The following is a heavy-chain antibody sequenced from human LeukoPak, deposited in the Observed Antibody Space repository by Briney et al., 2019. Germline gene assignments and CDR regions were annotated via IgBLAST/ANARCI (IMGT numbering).Heavy chain of an antibody. J-gene: IGHJ3*02. CDR2: ISSSSTYI. D-gene: IGHD3-9*01. CDR3: ARLKNFDWLVDAFDI. CDR1: GFTFSSYS. Sequence: GGSLRLSCAASGFTFSSYSMNWVRQAPGKGLEWVSSISSSSTYIYYADSVKGRFTISRDNSKNTLYLQMNSLRAEDTAVYYCARLKNFDWLVDAFDIWGQGTMVTVSS. V-gene: IGHV3-21*01.